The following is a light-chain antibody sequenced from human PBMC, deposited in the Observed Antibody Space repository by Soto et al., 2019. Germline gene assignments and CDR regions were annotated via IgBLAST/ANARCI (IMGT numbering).Light chain of an antibody. CDR2: DAS. Sequence: DIQMTQSPSTLSASVGDRVTITCRASQSITSWLAWYQQKPGKAPKLLIYDASSLESGVPSRFSGSESGTEFTLTINSLQPGDFATYYCQQYSSYPTFGQGTKLEIK. V-gene: IGKV1-5*01. J-gene: IGKJ2*01. CDR1: QSITSW. CDR3: QQYSSYPT.